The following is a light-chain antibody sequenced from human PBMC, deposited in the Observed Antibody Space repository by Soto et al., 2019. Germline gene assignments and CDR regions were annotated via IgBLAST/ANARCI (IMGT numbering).Light chain of an antibody. CDR2: SNN. CDR1: SSNIGSIT. V-gene: IGLV1-44*01. Sequence: QSVLTQPPSASGTPGQRVTISCSGSSSNIGSITVNWYQQLPGTAPKLLIYSNNQRPSGVPDRFSGSKSGTSASLAISGLRSEDEADYYCAAWDGSLNGVVFGGGTKLTVL. J-gene: IGLJ2*01. CDR3: AAWDGSLNGVV.